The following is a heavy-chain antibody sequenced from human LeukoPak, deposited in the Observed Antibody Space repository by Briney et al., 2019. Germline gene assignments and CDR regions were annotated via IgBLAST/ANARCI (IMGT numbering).Heavy chain of an antibody. CDR1: GGSLSGYY. CDR2: INHSGST. J-gene: IGHJ4*02. V-gene: IGHV4-34*01. CDR3: ARGDSSGYYYSFDY. D-gene: IGHD3-22*01. Sequence: SETLSLTCAVYGGSLSGYYWSWIRQPPGKGLEWIGEINHSGSTNYNPSLKSRVTISVDTSKNQFSLKLSSVTAADTAVYYCARGDSSGYYYSFDYWGQGTLVTVSS.